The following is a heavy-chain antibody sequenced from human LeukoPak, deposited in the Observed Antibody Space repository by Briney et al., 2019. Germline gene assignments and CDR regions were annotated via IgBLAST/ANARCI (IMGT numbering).Heavy chain of an antibody. CDR3: AKLSSVSSPDFDY. J-gene: IGHJ4*02. D-gene: IGHD3-22*01. CDR2: ISNAAVTT. CDR1: GFSFGTYA. V-gene: IGHV3-23*01. Sequence: GGSLRLSCAASGFSFGTYAMTWVRQAPGKGLHWVAIISNAAVTTYHAESVRGRFTISRDNSKNTLYLQMNSLTVEDTALYYCAKLSSVSSPDFDYWGQGTLVTVSS.